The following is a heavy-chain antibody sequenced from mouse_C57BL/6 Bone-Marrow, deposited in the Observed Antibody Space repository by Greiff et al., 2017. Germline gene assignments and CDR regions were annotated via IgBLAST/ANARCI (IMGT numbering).Heavy chain of an antibody. Sequence: QVQLQQPGAELVRPGTSVKLSCKASGYTFTSYWMHWVKQRPGQGLEWIGVIDPSDSYTNYTQKFKGKATLTVDTSSSTAYMQLSSLTSEDSAVYYCARVPWFAYWGQGTLVTVSA. CDR2: IDPSDSYT. V-gene: IGHV1-59*01. J-gene: IGHJ3*01. CDR1: GYTFTSYW. CDR3: ARVPWFAY.